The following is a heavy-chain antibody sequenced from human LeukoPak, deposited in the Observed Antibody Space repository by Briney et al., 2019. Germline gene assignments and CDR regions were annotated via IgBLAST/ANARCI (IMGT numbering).Heavy chain of an antibody. CDR2: IIPIFGTA. J-gene: IGHJ4*02. V-gene: IGHV1-69*13. CDR3: ARSTGGYNWNTAFDY. CDR1: GGTFSSYA. D-gene: IGHD1-20*01. Sequence: SVKVSCKASGGTFSSYAISWVRQAPGQGLEWMGGIIPIFGTANYAQKFQGRVTITADESTSTAYMELSSLRSEDTAVYYCARSTGGYNWNTAFDYWGQGTVVTVSS.